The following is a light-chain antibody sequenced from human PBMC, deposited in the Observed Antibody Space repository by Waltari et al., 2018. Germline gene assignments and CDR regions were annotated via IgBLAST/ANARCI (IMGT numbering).Light chain of an antibody. J-gene: IGKJ1*01. Sequence: DIQMTQSPSSLSASVRDRVTITCQASQDISKYLIWYQQKPGKAPKLLIYGASNLETGVPSRFSGSGSRTDFTFTISSLQPEDVATYYCQQYDNLPVTFGQGTKVEIK. CDR3: QQYDNLPVT. V-gene: IGKV1-33*01. CDR1: QDISKY. CDR2: GAS.